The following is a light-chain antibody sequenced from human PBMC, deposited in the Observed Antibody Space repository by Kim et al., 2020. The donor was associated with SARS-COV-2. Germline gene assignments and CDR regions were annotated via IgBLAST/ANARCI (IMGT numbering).Light chain of an antibody. Sequence: SVRLTCTLSSGHSNYAIAWHKQQPGKGPRYLMKIDGDGSHTKGDGVSDRFSGSTSGADRYLTISSLQSDDEADYYCQTWGAGVHWVFGGGTQLTVL. CDR2: IDGDGSH. J-gene: IGLJ3*02. CDR1: SGHSNYA. V-gene: IGLV4-69*01. CDR3: QTWGAGVHWV.